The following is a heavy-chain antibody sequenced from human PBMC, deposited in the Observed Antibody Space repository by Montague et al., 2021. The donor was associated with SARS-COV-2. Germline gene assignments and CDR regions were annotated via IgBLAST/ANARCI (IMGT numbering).Heavy chain of an antibody. V-gene: IGHV4-4*02. CDR2: IFHSGTT. Sequence: SETLSLTCTVSGGSISSDNWWTWVRQSSGKGLEWIGDIFHSGTTNYNPSLKSRLTISVDKSKNQISLKLISVTAADTAMYYCALPLGGARFDPWGQGTLVTVSS. CDR3: ALPLGGARFDP. J-gene: IGHJ5*02. CDR1: GGSISSDNW. D-gene: IGHD3-16*01.